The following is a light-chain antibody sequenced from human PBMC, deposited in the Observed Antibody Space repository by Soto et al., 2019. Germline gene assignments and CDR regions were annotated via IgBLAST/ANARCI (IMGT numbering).Light chain of an antibody. CDR2: LGS. CDR1: QSLLHSNGYNY. CDR3: MQALLTLIT. V-gene: IGKV2-28*01. J-gene: IGKJ5*01. Sequence: VVTQKPLSLPVTPGEPASISCRSSQSLLHSNGYNYLDWYLQKPGQSPQLLIYLGSNRASGVPDRFSGSGSGTDFTLKISRVEAEDVGVYYCMQALLTLITSGQGTRLAIK.